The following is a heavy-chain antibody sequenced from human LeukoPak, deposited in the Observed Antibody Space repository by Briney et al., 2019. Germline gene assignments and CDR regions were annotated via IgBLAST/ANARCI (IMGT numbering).Heavy chain of an antibody. D-gene: IGHD3-10*01. J-gene: IGHJ5*02. Sequence: ASVKVSCKASGYTFTNYDINWVRQATGQGLEWMGWMNPNSGNTGYAQKFQGWLTMTRDTSISTAYMELNRLRSDDTAVYYCARDRSEIYGSGSSNWFDPWGQGTLVTVSS. CDR3: ARDRSEIYGSGSSNWFDP. CDR1: GYTFTNYD. CDR2: MNPNSGNT. V-gene: IGHV1-8*02.